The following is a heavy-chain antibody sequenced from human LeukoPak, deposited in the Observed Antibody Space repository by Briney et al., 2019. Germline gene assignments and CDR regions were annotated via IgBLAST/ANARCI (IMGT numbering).Heavy chain of an antibody. CDR2: IKQDGSIQ. J-gene: IGHJ4*02. CDR3: ATSYDSSGCD. CDR1: GFTFSSYA. V-gene: IGHV3-7*01. Sequence: GGSLRLSCAASGFTFSSYAMSWVRQAPGKGLEWVANIKQDGSIQHYGDSVKGRFTISRDNAKNSLYLQMNNLRAEDTALYYCATSYDSSGCDWGQGTLVTVSS. D-gene: IGHD3-22*01.